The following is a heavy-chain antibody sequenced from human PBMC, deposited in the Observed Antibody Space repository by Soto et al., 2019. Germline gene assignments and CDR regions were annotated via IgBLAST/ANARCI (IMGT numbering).Heavy chain of an antibody. Sequence: SETLSLTCTVSGGSISSYYLSWIRQPPGKGLEWIGYIYYSGSTNYNPFLKSRVTISVDTSKNQFSLKLSSVTAADTAVYYCARESDYGDYTAAFDIWGQGTMVTVSS. CDR2: IYYSGST. D-gene: IGHD4-17*01. J-gene: IGHJ3*02. CDR1: GGSISSYY. V-gene: IGHV4-59*01. CDR3: ARESDYGDYTAAFDI.